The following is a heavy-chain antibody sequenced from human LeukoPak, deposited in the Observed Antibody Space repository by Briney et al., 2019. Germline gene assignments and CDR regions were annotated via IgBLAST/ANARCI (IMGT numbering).Heavy chain of an antibody. CDR3: AKPPLPQALPMHMDV. V-gene: IGHV3-15*01. Sequence: PGGSLRLSCAASGFTFNDAWMTWVRQAPGKGLEWVGRIKSKADGGTTDYAAPVKDRFTISRDDSKNTLYLQMNSLRAEDTAVYYCAKPPLPQALPMHMDVWGQGTTVTVSS. CDR1: GFTFNDAW. J-gene: IGHJ6*02. CDR2: IKSKADGGTT.